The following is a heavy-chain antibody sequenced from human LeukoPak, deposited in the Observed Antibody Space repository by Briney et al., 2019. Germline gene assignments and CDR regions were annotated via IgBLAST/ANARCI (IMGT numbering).Heavy chain of an antibody. J-gene: IGHJ4*02. CDR3: AKDIFSIVVVVAATSFDY. Sequence: PGGSLRLSCAASGFTFSSYAMSWVRQAPGKGLEWVSAISGSGGSTYYADSVKGRFTISRDNSKNTLYLQMNSLRAEDTAVYYCAKDIFSIVVVVAATSFDYWGQGTLVTVSS. V-gene: IGHV3-23*01. CDR2: ISGSGGST. CDR1: GFTFSSYA. D-gene: IGHD2-15*01.